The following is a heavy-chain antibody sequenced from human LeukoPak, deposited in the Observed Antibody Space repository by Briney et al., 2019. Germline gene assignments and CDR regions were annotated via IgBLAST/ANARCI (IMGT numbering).Heavy chain of an antibody. V-gene: IGHV1-2*02. CDR2: INPNSGGT. CDR1: GYTFTGYY. CDR3: ARGGLGYCSSTSCYRMGY. J-gene: IGHJ4*02. D-gene: IGHD2-2*01. Sequence: ASVKVSCKASGYTFTGYYMHWVRQAPGQGLEWMGWINPNSGGTNYAQKFQGRVTMTRDTSISTAYMELSRLRSDDTAVYYCARGGLGYCSSTSCYRMGYWGQGTLVTVSS.